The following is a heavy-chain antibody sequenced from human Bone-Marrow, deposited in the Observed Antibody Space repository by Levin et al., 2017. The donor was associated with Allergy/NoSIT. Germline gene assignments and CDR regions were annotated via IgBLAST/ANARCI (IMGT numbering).Heavy chain of an antibody. D-gene: IGHD4-11*01. CDR1: GDSVSNSNVA. Sequence: SQTLSLTCVISGDSVSNSNVAWNWIRQSPSRGLEWLGKTYYRSKWHYDYAESVKSRISINSDTSRNQFSLQLKSLTPEDTALYYCAREDDFSNYDTFYYYGMDVWGQGTTVIVSS. CDR3: AREDDFSNYDTFYYYGMDV. CDR2: TYYRSKWHY. V-gene: IGHV6-1*01. J-gene: IGHJ6*02.